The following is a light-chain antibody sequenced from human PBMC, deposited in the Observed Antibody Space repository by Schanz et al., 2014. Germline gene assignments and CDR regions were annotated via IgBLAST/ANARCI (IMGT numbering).Light chain of an antibody. Sequence: EVVMTQSPDTLSVSPGERATLSCRASQTISNNLAWYQQKPGQAPRLLIFGASTRATGIPARFSGSGSGTEFSLTISSLQSEDFAVYYCQHYNNWPPYTFGQGTKVEIK. CDR2: GAS. V-gene: IGKV3-15*01. J-gene: IGKJ2*01. CDR1: QTISNN. CDR3: QHYNNWPPYT.